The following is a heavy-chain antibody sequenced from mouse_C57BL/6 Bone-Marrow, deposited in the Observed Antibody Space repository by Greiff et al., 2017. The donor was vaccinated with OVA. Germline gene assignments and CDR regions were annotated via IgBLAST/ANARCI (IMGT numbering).Heavy chain of an antibody. J-gene: IGHJ2*01. Sequence: VKLVESGAELVRPGASVTLSCKASGYTFTDYEMHWVKQTPVHGLEWIGAIDPETGGTAYNQKFKGKAILTADKSSSTAYMELRSLTSEDSAVYYCTSYYGSSFDYWGQGTTLTVSS. CDR2: IDPETGGT. V-gene: IGHV1-15*01. CDR3: TSYYGSSFDY. D-gene: IGHD1-1*01. CDR1: GYTFTDYE.